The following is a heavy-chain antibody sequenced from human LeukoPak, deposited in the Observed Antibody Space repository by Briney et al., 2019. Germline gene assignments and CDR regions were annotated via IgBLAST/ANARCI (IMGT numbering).Heavy chain of an antibody. Sequence: GGSLRLSCAASGFTFSSYWMHWVRQAPGKGLVWVSRINSDGSSTSYADSVKGRFTISRDNAKNTLYLQMNSLRAEDTAMYYCARGLGAAAAPFDYWGQGTLVTVSS. D-gene: IGHD6-13*01. CDR1: GFTFSSYW. CDR2: INSDGSST. CDR3: ARGLGAAAAPFDY. J-gene: IGHJ4*02. V-gene: IGHV3-74*01.